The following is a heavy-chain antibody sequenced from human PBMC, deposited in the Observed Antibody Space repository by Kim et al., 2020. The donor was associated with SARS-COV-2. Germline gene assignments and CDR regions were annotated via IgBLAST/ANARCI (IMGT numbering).Heavy chain of an antibody. CDR2: INTNTGNP. CDR3: ARVRKNYDILTGYYPIFDY. J-gene: IGHJ4*02. Sequence: ASVKVSCKASGYTFTSYAMNWVRQAPGQGLEWMGWINTNTGNPTYAQGFTGRFVFSLDTSDSTAYLQISSLKAEDTAVYYCARVRKNYDILTGYYPIFDYWGQGTLVTVSS. CDR1: GYTFTSYA. D-gene: IGHD3-9*01. V-gene: IGHV7-4-1*02.